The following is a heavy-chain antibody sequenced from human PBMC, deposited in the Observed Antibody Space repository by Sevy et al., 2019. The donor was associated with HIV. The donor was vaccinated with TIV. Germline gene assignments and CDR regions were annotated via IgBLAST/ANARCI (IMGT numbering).Heavy chain of an antibody. CDR3: ATPLPSGWYEGTGGYFDL. J-gene: IGHJ2*01. CDR2: LYSTGVT. V-gene: IGHV4-39*01. CDR1: GGSISSSSYY. D-gene: IGHD6-19*01. Sequence: SETLSLTCTISGGSISSSSYYWGWIRQPPGKGLEWMGSLYSTGVTSYNPSLESRVTVSADTSRNRFYLKLDSVSAADPDVYYCATPLPSGWYEGTGGYFDLWGRGTLVTVSS.